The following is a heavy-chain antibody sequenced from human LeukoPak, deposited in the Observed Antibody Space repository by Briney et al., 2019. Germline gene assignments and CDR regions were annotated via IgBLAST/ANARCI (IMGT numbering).Heavy chain of an antibody. D-gene: IGHD2-15*01. CDR2: IIPILGIA. CDR3: ARDRADIVVVVDWFDP. V-gene: IGHV1-69*04. J-gene: IGHJ5*02. CDR1: GGTFSSYA. Sequence: ASVKVSCKASGGTFSSYAISWVRQAPGQELEWMGRIIPILGIANYAQKFQGRVTITADKSTSTAYMELSSLRSEDTAVYYCARDRADIVVVVDWFDPWGQGTLVTVSS.